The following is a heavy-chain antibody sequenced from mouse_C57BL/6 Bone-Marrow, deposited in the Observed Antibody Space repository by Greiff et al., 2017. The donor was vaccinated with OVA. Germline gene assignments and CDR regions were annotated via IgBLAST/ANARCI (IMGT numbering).Heavy chain of an antibody. V-gene: IGHV3-1*01. CDR2: ISYSGST. CDR3: ARDPLGYWYFDV. Sequence: EVKLQESGPGMVKPSQSLSLTCTVTGYSITSGYDWHWIRHFPGNKLEWMGYISYSGSTNYNPSLKSRISITHDTSKNHFFLKLNSVTTEDTATYYCARDPLGYWYFDVWGTGTTVTVSS. CDR1: GYSITSGYD. D-gene: IGHD4-1*01. J-gene: IGHJ1*03.